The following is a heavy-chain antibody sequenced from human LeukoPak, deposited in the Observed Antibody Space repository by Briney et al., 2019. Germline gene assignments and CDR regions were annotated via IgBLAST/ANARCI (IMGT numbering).Heavy chain of an antibody. CDR1: GFTFSSYS. V-gene: IGHV3-48*04. CDR2: ISSSSSTI. D-gene: IGHD3-9*01. CDR3: VRDFGPNILTGYFFDH. Sequence: GGSLRLSCAASGFTFSSYSMNWVRQAPGKGLEWVSYISSSSSTIYYADSVKGRFTISRDNAKNSLYLQMNGLRAEDTAVYYCVRDFGPNILTGYFFDHWGQGTLVTVSS. J-gene: IGHJ4*02.